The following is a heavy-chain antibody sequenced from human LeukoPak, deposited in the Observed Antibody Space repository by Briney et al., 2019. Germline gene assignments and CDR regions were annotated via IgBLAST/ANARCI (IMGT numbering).Heavy chain of an antibody. CDR2: ISGSSSYI. V-gene: IGHV3-21*01. J-gene: IGHJ4*02. Sequence: SGGSLRLSCAASGFTFSSYSMNWVRQAPGKGLEWVSSISGSSSYIYYADSVKGRFTISRHNAKNSLYLQMNSLRAEDTAVYYCARVWYSGSYPVDYWGQGTLVTVSS. CDR1: GFTFSSYS. D-gene: IGHD1-26*01. CDR3: ARVWYSGSYPVDY.